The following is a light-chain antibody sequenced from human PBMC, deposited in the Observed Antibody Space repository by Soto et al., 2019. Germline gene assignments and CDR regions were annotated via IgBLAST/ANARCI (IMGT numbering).Light chain of an antibody. Sequence: DIQMTQSPSSLSASVGDRVTITCQASHNIKKYLNWYQQKPGKAPKLLIYDASKMETGVPLRFSGSRSGTDFTFTISSLQPEDIATYYCQQYDDLPLTFGGGTKVEI. V-gene: IGKV1-33*01. CDR3: QQYDDLPLT. CDR1: HNIKKY. CDR2: DAS. J-gene: IGKJ4*01.